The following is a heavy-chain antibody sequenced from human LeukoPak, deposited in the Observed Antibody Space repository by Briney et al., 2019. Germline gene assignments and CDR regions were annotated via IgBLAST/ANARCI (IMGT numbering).Heavy chain of an antibody. CDR2: MHPNSGGT. V-gene: IGHV1-2*02. CDR1: GYTFTAYY. CDR3: ATSSGYSSSWGAFDI. J-gene: IGHJ3*02. D-gene: IGHD6-13*01. Sequence: GASVKVSCKASGYTFTAYYMHWVRQAPGQGLEWMGWMHPNSGGTHYEQKFQGRVTMTRDTSISTAYMEVSRLTSDDTAVYYCATSSGYSSSWGAFDIRGQGTMVTVSS.